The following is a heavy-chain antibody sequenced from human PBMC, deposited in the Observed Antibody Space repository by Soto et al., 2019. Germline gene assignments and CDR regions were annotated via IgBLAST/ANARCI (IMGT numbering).Heavy chain of an antibody. V-gene: IGHV3-30*18. CDR2: ISYDGSNK. CDR1: GFTFSSYG. CDR3: AKDRTIFSD. Sequence: QVQLVESGGGVVQPGRSLRLSCAASGFTFSSYGMHWVRQAPGKGLEWVAVISYDGSNKYYADSVKGRFTISRDNSKNTLYLQMNSLRAEDTAVYYCAKDRTIFSDWGQGTLVTVSS. D-gene: IGHD3-9*01. J-gene: IGHJ4*02.